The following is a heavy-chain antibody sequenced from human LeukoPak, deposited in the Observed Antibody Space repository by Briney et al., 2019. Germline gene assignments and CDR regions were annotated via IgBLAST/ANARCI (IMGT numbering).Heavy chain of an antibody. D-gene: IGHD3-3*01. V-gene: IGHV3-23*01. CDR2: ISGSGDST. Sequence: PGGSLRLSCAGSGFTFSSYAMTWVRQAPGKGLEWVSSISGSGDSTYYADSVKGRFTISRDNSKNTLYLQMNSLRAEDTAVYYCARVFWEKDGFIGAFDIWGQGTMVIVSS. CDR3: ARVFWEKDGFIGAFDI. CDR1: GFTFSSYA. J-gene: IGHJ3*02.